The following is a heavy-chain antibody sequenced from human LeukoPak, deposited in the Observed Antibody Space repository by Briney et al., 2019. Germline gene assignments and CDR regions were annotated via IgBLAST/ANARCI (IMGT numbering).Heavy chain of an antibody. J-gene: IGHJ6*03. V-gene: IGHV3-11*01. CDR1: GFTFSDYY. Sequence: GGSLRLSCAASGFTFSDYYMSWIRQAPGKGLEWVSYISSSGSTIYYADSVKGRFTISRDNSKNSLYLQMNSLRTEDTALYYCAKATRYSDYYMDVWGKGTTVTVSS. CDR3: AKATRYSDYYMDV. CDR2: ISSSGSTI. D-gene: IGHD2-15*01.